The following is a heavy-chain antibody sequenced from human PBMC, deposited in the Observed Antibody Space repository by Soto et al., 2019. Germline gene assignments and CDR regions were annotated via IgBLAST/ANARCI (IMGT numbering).Heavy chain of an antibody. D-gene: IGHD1-7*01. CDR3: ARDRGNWNYDGYFDY. Sequence: QVQLVESGGGVVQPGRSLRLSCAASGFTFSSYAMHWVRQAPGKGLEWVAVISYDGSNKYYADSVKGRFTISRDNSKNTLYLQMNSLRAEDTAVYHCARDRGNWNYDGYFDYWGQGTLVTVSS. J-gene: IGHJ4*02. CDR2: ISYDGSNK. V-gene: IGHV3-30-3*01. CDR1: GFTFSSYA.